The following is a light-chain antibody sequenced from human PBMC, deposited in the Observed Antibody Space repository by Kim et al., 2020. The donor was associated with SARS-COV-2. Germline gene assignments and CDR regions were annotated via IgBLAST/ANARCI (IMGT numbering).Light chain of an antibody. J-gene: IGKJ5*01. Sequence: YPGEDAVLACRRSRRITSNYLAWYHQKPGQAPRLLIYIASSRAAGIPDRFSGSGSETEFTLTISRLEPEDFAVYYCHQYGSPPSTFGQGTRLEIK. CDR1: RRITSNY. V-gene: IGKV3-20*01. CDR2: IAS. CDR3: HQYGSPPST.